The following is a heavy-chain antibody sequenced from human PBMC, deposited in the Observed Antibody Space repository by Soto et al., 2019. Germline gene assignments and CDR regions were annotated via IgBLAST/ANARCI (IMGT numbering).Heavy chain of an antibody. CDR1: GYSFTHYF. D-gene: IGHD1-7*01. Sequence: GASVKVSCKASGYSFTHYFIHWVRRAPGQGLEWMGYINPKSGDTHYSQTFRGRVSMTRDTSTDTANMGLSSLKSDDTAVYFCARVPGHKNSRGDFWGQGTPVTVS. J-gene: IGHJ4*02. CDR2: INPKSGDT. CDR3: ARVPGHKNSRGDF. V-gene: IGHV1-2*02.